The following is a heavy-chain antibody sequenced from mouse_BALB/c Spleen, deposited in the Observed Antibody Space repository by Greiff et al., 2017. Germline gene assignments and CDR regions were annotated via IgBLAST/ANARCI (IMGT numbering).Heavy chain of an antibody. Sequence: EVQLVESGGGLVKPGGSLKLSCAASGFTFSDYYMYWVRQTPEKRLEWVATISDGGSYTYYPDSVKGRFTISRDNAKNNLYLQMSSLKSEDTAMYYCARGGLLPMDYWGQGTSVTVSS. CDR1: GFTFSDYY. V-gene: IGHV5-4*02. D-gene: IGHD2-3*01. CDR3: ARGGLLPMDY. J-gene: IGHJ4*01. CDR2: ISDGGSYT.